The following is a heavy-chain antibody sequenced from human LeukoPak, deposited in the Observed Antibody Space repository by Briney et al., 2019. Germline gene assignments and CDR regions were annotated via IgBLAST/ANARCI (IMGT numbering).Heavy chain of an antibody. CDR3: ARGPEGTPLFDP. CDR2: IYFSGSA. Sequence: SETLSLTCSVSGGSISNYYWSWIRQPPGKGLQWIGNIYFSGSAKYNSSLKSRVTISLDTSKNQFSLKLSSVTAADTAVYYCARGPEGTPLFDPWGQGTLVTVSS. CDR1: GGSISNYY. V-gene: IGHV4-59*01. J-gene: IGHJ5*02.